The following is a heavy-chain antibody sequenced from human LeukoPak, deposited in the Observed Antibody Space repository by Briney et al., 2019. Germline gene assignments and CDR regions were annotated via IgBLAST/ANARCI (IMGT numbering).Heavy chain of an antibody. CDR2: IKQDGSEK. J-gene: IGHJ4*02. V-gene: IGHV3-7*01. Sequence: SGGSLRLSCAASGFTFSSYWMSWVRQASGKGLEWVANIKQDGSEKYYVDSVKGRFTISRDNAKNSLYLQMNSLRAEDTAVYYCARDSSYGYGPPAFDYWGQGTLVTVSS. D-gene: IGHD5-18*01. CDR1: GFTFSSYW. CDR3: ARDSSYGYGPPAFDY.